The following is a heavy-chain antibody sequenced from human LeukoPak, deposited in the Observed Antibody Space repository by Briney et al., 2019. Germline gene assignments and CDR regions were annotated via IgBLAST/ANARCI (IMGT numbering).Heavy chain of an antibody. J-gene: IGHJ3*02. CDR1: DDSISSGGYS. D-gene: IGHD3-22*01. CDR2: ISYSGST. CDR3: AGLRMIANRAFDI. V-gene: IGHV4-30-2*03. Sequence: PSETLSLTCAVSDDSISSGGYSWSWIRQPPGKGLEWIGSISYSGSTYYNPSLKSRVTISVDTSKNQFSLKVSSVTAADTAVYYCAGLRMIANRAFDIWGQGTMVTVSS.